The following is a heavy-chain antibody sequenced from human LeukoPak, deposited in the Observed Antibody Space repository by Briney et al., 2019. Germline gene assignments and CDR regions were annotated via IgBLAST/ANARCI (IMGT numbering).Heavy chain of an antibody. J-gene: IGHJ6*03. CDR2: ISWNSGSI. CDR3: AEDTGSAADYYMDV. Sequence: GRSLRLSCAASGFTFDDYAMHWVRQAPGKGLEWVSGISWNSGSIGYADSVKGRFTISRDNAKNSLYLQMNSLRAEDTALYYCAEDTGSAADYYMDVWGKGTTVTVSS. V-gene: IGHV3-9*01. CDR1: GFTFDDYA. D-gene: IGHD2-2*01.